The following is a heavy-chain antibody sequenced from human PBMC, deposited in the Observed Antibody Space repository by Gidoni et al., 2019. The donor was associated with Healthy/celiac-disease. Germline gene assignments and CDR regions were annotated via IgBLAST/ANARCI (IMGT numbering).Heavy chain of an antibody. CDR2: ISSSSSYI. V-gene: IGHV3-21*01. J-gene: IGHJ4*02. D-gene: IGHD4-17*01. Sequence: EVQLVESGGGLVKPGGSLRLSGAASGFTFRSYGMNWVRQAPGKGLEWVSSISSSSSYIYYADSVKGRFTISRDNAKNSLYLQMNSLRAEDTAVYYCARDGFLRDYGDFDYWGQGTLVTVSS. CDR3: ARDGFLRDYGDFDY. CDR1: GFTFRSYG.